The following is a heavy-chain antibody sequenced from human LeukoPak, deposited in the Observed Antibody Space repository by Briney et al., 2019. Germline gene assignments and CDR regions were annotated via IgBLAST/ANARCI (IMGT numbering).Heavy chain of an antibody. CDR3: VKDIDTVGTNAFDI. CDR2: ISGDGDKT. Sequence: GGSLRLSCAASGFTFSSYAMSWVRQAPGKGLEWVSVISGDGDKTYYADSVRGRFTISRDNTKNSLFLQMNSLTTEDTAFYYCVKDIDTVGTNAFDIWGQGTMVTVSS. D-gene: IGHD2-8*02. V-gene: IGHV3-43*02. J-gene: IGHJ3*02. CDR1: GFTFSSYA.